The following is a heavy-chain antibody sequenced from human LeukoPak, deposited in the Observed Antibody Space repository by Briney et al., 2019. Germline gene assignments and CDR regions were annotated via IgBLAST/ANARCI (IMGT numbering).Heavy chain of an antibody. CDR3: ATSAHIEVGTAPPPDY. Sequence: GGSLRLSCAASGNYWMHWVRQAPGKGLLWVSHINSDGSWTTYADSVKGRFTISKDNAKNTVYLQMNNLRAEDTAVYYCATSAHIEVGTAPPPDYWGQGTLVTVTS. D-gene: IGHD2-21*02. J-gene: IGHJ4*02. V-gene: IGHV3-74*01. CDR1: GNYW. CDR2: INSDGSWT.